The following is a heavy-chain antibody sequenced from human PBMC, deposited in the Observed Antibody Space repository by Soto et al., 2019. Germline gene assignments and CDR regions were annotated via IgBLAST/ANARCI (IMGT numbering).Heavy chain of an antibody. Sequence: QLQLQESGPGLVKPSETLSLTCTVSGGSISSSSYYWGWIRQPPGKGLEWIGSIYYSGSTYYNPSRKSRVTISVDTSKNQFSLKLSSVTAADTAVYYCARLTGGTRTTIFYFDYWGQGTLVTVSS. D-gene: IGHD1-7*01. J-gene: IGHJ4*02. V-gene: IGHV4-39*01. CDR2: IYYSGST. CDR3: ARLTGGTRTTIFYFDY. CDR1: GGSISSSSYY.